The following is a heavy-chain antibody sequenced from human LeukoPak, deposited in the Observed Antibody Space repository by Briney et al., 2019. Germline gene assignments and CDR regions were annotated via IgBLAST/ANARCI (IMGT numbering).Heavy chain of an antibody. D-gene: IGHD3-10*01. CDR2: IRNKANGYTT. CDR3: GDLGSAGTDH. CDR1: GFTFSPHY. Sequence: GGSLRLSCAASGFTFSPHYMDWVRQSPGQGLEWVGLIRNKANGYTTVYAASVKGRFTISRDDSKNSIYLQMDSLRTEDTAVYYCGDLGSAGTDHWGQGTLVTVSS. J-gene: IGHJ4*02. V-gene: IGHV3-72*01.